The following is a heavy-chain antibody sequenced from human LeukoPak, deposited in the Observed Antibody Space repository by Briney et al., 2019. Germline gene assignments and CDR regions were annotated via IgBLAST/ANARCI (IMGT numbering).Heavy chain of an antibody. D-gene: IGHD5-24*01. V-gene: IGHV4-4*07. CDR2: IYTSGST. CDR3: ARLKLTDNWFDP. CDR1: GGSLSSYY. J-gene: IGHJ5*02. Sequence: SETLSLTCTVSGGSLSSYYWSWIRQPAGKGLEWIGRIYTSGSTNYNPSLKSRVTISVDKSKNQFSLKLSSVTAADTAVYYCARLKLTDNWFDPWGQGTRVTVSS.